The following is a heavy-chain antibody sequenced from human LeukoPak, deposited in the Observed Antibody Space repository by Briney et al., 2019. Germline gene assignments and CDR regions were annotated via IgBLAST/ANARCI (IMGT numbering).Heavy chain of an antibody. CDR1: GGSISSYY. J-gene: IGHJ5*02. CDR2: IYYSGST. Sequence: SETLSLTCTVSGGSISSYYWSWIRQPPGKGLEWIGYIYYSGSTNYNPSLKSRVTISVDTSKNQFSLRLNSVTAADTAVYYCARDSGTTGEVKFDPWGQGTLVSVSS. CDR3: ARDSGTTGEVKFDP. D-gene: IGHD3-10*01. V-gene: IGHV4-59*12.